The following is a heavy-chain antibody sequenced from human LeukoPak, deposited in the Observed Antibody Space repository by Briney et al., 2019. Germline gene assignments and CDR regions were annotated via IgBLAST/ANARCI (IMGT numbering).Heavy chain of an antibody. CDR2: IIGSGHRT. CDR3: AKVPWGDTSRMVY. CDR1: GFTFSSYW. V-gene: IGHV3-23*01. Sequence: PGGSLRLSCAASGFTFSSYWMHWVRQAPGKGLEWVSGIIGSGHRTYYADSVKGRFTISRDNSKKTLYLQMNSLRAEDTAVYYCAKVPWGDTSRMVYWGQGTLVTVSS. J-gene: IGHJ4*02. D-gene: IGHD1-26*01.